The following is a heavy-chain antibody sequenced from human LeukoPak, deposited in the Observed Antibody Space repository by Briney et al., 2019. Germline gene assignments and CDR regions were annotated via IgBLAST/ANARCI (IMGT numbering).Heavy chain of an antibody. Sequence: PSETLSLTCTVSGGSISSSSYYWGWIRQPPGKGLEWIGSIYYSGSTYYNPSLKSRVTISVDTSKNQFSLELSSVTAADTAVYYCARRKGYCSGGSCYNWFDPWGQGTLVTVSS. D-gene: IGHD2-15*01. CDR1: GGSISSSSYY. J-gene: IGHJ5*02. CDR2: IYYSGST. V-gene: IGHV4-39*01. CDR3: ARRKGYCSGGSCYNWFDP.